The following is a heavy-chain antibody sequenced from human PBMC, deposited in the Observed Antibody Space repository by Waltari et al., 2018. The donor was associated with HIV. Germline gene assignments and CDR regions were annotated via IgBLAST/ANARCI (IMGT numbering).Heavy chain of an antibody. CDR3: ARAGRSFSSRPKTFDI. CDR1: GGSITSTNNY. D-gene: IGHD3-10*01. V-gene: IGHV4-39*01. J-gene: IGHJ3*02. CDR2: IYYTGAA. Sequence: QLQLWESDPGLVGASEALSLTCFVSGGSITSTNNYWGWIRQPPGEGLEWIGSIYYTGAAYYGPSLKSRVTISVDTSKNQFSLKLSSVTATDAAVYFCARAGRSFSSRPKTFDIWGPGTMVTVSS.